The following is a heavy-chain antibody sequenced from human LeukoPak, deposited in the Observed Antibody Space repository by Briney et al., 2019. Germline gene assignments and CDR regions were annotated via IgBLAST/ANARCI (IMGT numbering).Heavy chain of an antibody. V-gene: IGHV3-48*03. CDR1: GFTFSNYE. CDR3: ARDRPGNTAIDY. CDR2: ISGSGSTI. Sequence: GGSLRLSCAASGFTFSNYEMNWVRQAPGKGLEWVSYISGSGSTIYYADPVKGRFTISRDNAKDSPNLQMNSLRAEDTAVYYCARDRPGNTAIDYWGQGTLVTVSS. J-gene: IGHJ4*02. D-gene: IGHD5-18*01.